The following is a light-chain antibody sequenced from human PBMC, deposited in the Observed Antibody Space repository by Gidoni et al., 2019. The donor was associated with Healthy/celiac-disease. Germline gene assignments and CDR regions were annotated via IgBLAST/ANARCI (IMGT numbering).Light chain of an antibody. J-gene: IGLJ3*02. CDR1: SSDVGGYNY. Sequence: QSALTQPASVSASPGQSITIPCTGTSSDVGGYNYVSWYQQHPGKAPKLMIYEVSNRPSGVSNRFSGSKSGNTASLTISGLQAEDEADYYCSSYASSSTWVFGGGTKLTVL. CDR2: EVS. V-gene: IGLV2-14*01. CDR3: SSYASSSTWV.